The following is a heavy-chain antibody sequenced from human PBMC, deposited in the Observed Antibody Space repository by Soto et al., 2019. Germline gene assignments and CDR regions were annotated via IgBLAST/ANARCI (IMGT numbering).Heavy chain of an antibody. CDR1: GFTFSSYG. D-gene: IGHD3-22*01. J-gene: IGHJ5*02. V-gene: IGHV3-30*18. CDR2: ISYDGSNK. Sequence: PGGSLRLSCVTSGFTFSSYGMHWVRQAPGKGLEWVAVISYDGSNKYYADSVKGRFTISRDNSKNTLYLQMNSLRAEDTAVYYCAKDHGADDTYYYDSSGPNWFDPWGQGTLVTVSS. CDR3: AKDHGADDTYYYDSSGPNWFDP.